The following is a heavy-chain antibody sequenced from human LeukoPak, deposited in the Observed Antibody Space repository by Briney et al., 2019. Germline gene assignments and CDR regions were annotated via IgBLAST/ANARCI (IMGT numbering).Heavy chain of an antibody. D-gene: IGHD4-17*01. CDR3: ARGGGTYGDSTRIDY. Sequence: GGSLRLSCAASGFTFSNCNMNWVRQAPGKGLEWVSSISTSSSYIYYADSVKGRFTISRDNSKNTLYLQMNSLRAEDTAVYYCARGGGTYGDSTRIDYWGQGTLVTVSS. V-gene: IGHV3-21*01. CDR2: ISTSSSYI. J-gene: IGHJ4*02. CDR1: GFTFSNCN.